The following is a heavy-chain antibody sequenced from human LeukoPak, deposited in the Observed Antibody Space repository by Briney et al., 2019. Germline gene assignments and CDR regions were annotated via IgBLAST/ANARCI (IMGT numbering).Heavy chain of an antibody. CDR3: ARGRWIQLSPSFDP. D-gene: IGHD5-18*01. V-gene: IGHV1-8*01. CDR2: MNPNSGNT. J-gene: IGHJ5*02. Sequence: ASVKVSCKASGYTFTSYDINWVRQATGQGLEWMGWMNPNSGNTGYAQKFQGRATMTRNTSISTAYMELSSLRSEDTAVYYCARGRWIQLSPSFDPWGQGTLVTVSS. CDR1: GYTFTSYD.